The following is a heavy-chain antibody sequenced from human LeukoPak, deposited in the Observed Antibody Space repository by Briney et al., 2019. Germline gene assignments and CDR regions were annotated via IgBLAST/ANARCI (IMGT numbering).Heavy chain of an antibody. CDR1: GFTFSSYA. CDR3: AKTMRTAMVTGYFDY. CDR2: ISYDGSNK. Sequence: GGSLRLSCAASGFTFSSYAMHWVRQAPGKGLEWVAVISYDGSNKYYADSVKGRFTISRDNSKNTLYLQMNSLRAEDTAVYYCAKTMRTAMVTGYFDYWGQGTLVTVSS. V-gene: IGHV3-30-3*02. D-gene: IGHD5-18*01. J-gene: IGHJ4*02.